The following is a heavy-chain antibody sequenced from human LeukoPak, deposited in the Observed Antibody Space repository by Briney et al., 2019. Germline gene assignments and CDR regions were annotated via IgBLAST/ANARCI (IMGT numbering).Heavy chain of an antibody. J-gene: IGHJ5*02. CDR1: GGSISSYY. V-gene: IGHV4-59*01. CDR2: IYYSGST. CDR3: ARSASYGSGSYTS. Sequence: PSETLSLTCTVSGGSISSYYWSWIRQPPGKGLEWIGYIYYSGSTNYNPSLKSRVTISVDTSKNQFSLKLSSVTAADTAVYYCARSASYGSGSYTSWGQGTLVTVSS. D-gene: IGHD3-10*01.